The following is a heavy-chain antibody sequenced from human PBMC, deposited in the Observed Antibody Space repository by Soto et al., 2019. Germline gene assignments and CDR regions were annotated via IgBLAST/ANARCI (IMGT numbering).Heavy chain of an antibody. CDR1: GFTFDDHA. Sequence: EVQLVESGGGLVQPGRSLRLSCAASGFTFDDHAMVWVRQVPGKGLEWVSGISWSSGSIGYADSVKGRFTISRDNAKNSLYLQMNSLRPEDTALYYCAKKLDTSVDGGGAFDLWGQGTMVTVSS. J-gene: IGHJ3*01. D-gene: IGHD5-18*01. CDR2: ISWSSGSI. CDR3: AKKLDTSVDGGGAFDL. V-gene: IGHV3-9*01.